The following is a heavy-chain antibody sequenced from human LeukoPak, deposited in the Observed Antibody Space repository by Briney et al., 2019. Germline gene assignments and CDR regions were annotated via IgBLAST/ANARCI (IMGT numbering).Heavy chain of an antibody. CDR3: ARRWNYGRNYYIDV. V-gene: IGHV4-34*01. CDR2: INDSGRT. J-gene: IGHJ6*03. CDR1: GGSFSNYY. D-gene: IGHD1-7*01. Sequence: SETLSLTCAVYGGSFSNYYWSWIRQTPGKGMEWIGEINDSGRTNYNPSLMSRVTVSVDTSKNQFSLRLTSVTATDTAVYYCARRWNYGRNYYIDVWGKGATVNVSS.